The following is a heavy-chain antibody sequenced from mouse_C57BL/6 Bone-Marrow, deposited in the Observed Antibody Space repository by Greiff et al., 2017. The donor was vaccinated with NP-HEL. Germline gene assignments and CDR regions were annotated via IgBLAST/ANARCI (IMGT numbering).Heavy chain of an antibody. D-gene: IGHD1-1*01. V-gene: IGHV1-4*01. J-gene: IGHJ3*01. CDR3: EINYSGSSVGWYAY. Sequence: QVQLQQSGAELARPGASVKMSCKASGYTFTSYTMHWVKQRPGQGLEWIGYINPSSGYTKYNQKFKDKDTLTADKSSSTAYMQLSSLTSEDSAVYYWEINYSGSSVGWYAYGGQGTLVTVSA. CDR2: INPSSGYT. CDR1: GYTFTSYT.